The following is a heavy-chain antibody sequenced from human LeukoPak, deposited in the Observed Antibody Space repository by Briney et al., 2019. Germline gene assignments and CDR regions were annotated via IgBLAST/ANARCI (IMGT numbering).Heavy chain of an antibody. J-gene: IGHJ3*02. CDR1: GGSFSGYY. V-gene: IGHV4-34*01. CDR3: AREPTQEAFDI. CDR2: INHSGST. Sequence: SETLSLTCAFYGGSFSGYYWSWIRQPPGKGLEWIGEINHSGSTNYNPSLKSRVTISVDTSKNQFSLKLSSVTAADTAVYYCAREPTQEAFDIWGQGTMVTVSS.